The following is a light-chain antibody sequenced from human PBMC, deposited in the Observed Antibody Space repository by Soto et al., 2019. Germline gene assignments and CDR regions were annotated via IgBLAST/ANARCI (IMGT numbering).Light chain of an antibody. CDR3: QQDTSFPFT. CDR1: QTVSSS. Sequence: EIVLTQSPATLSLSPGERATLSCRASQTVSSSLAWYQQKPGQAPRLLIYEASNRATGIPARFSGSGSGADFTLTISSLEPEDFATYYCQQDTSFPFTFGPGTKVDVK. V-gene: IGKV3-11*01. CDR2: EAS. J-gene: IGKJ3*01.